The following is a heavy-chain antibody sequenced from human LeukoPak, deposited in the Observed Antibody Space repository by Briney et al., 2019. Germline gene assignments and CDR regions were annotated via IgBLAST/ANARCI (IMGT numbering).Heavy chain of an antibody. V-gene: IGHV4-61*02. CDR2: IYTSGSA. CDR1: GGSISSGSYY. CDR3: PRSRGIISDSTLDS. J-gene: IGHJ4*02. Sequence: PSETLSLTCSVSGGSISSGSYYWSWIRQPAGNGLEWIGRIYTSGSANYNPSLKTRVTMSLDTSKNQFSLKLSSVTAADTAVYYWPRSRGIISDSTLDSWGQGALVTVSS. D-gene: IGHD6-13*01.